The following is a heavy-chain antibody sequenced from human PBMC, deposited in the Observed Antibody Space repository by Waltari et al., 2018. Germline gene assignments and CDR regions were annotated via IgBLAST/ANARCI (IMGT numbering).Heavy chain of an antibody. D-gene: IGHD3-22*01. V-gene: IGHV1-69*10. CDR2: IIPILGIA. CDR1: GGTFSSYA. Sequence: QVQLVQSGAEVKKPGSSVKVSCKASGGTFSSYAISWVRQAPGQGLEWMGGIIPILGIANYAQKFQGRVTITADKSTSTAYMELSSLRSEDTAVYYCARGGYDSSGYYYSLIDYWGQGTLVTVSS. CDR3: ARGGYDSSGYYYSLIDY. J-gene: IGHJ4*02.